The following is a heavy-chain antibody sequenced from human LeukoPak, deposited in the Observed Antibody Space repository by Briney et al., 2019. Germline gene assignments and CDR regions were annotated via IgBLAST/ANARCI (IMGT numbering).Heavy chain of an antibody. V-gene: IGHV4-39*01. CDR3: ARSSTSALDDSFHV. CDR1: GGSFNSSNYY. Sequence: SETLSLTCTVSGGSFNSSNYYGGWIRQPPGKGLEWVGSLYFSGNRYYNPSLKSRVSVSVDTSKRQFALSVTSVTAADTAIYYCARSSTSALDDSFHVWGPGTTVTVTA. CDR2: LYFSGNR. D-gene: IGHD6-6*01. J-gene: IGHJ3*01.